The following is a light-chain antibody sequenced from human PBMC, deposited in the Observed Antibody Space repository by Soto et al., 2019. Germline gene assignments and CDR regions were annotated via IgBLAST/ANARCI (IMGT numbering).Light chain of an antibody. Sequence: QSVLTQPASVSGSPGQSITISCTGTNSDIGGYNYVSWYQQHPGKAPKLLIYEVGNRPSGVSNRFSGSKSGNTASLTVSGLQAEDEADYYCSSYTSSSTLLVFGGGTKVTVL. CDR3: SSYTSSSTLLV. V-gene: IGLV2-14*01. CDR1: NSDIGGYNY. CDR2: EVG. J-gene: IGLJ2*01.